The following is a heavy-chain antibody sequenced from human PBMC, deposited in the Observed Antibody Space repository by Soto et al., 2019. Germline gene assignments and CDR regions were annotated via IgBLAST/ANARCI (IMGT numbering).Heavy chain of an antibody. V-gene: IGHV1-69*12. Sequence: QVQLVQSGAEVKKPGSSVKVSCKASGGTFSSYAISWVRQAPGQGLEWMGGIIPIFGTANYAQKFQGRVTITADDSTTTAYMELSSLRSEDTAVYYCAREGYSYGTMFWYFDYWGQGTLVTVSS. CDR2: IIPIFGTA. CDR1: GGTFSSYA. J-gene: IGHJ4*02. CDR3: AREGYSYGTMFWYFDY. D-gene: IGHD5-18*01.